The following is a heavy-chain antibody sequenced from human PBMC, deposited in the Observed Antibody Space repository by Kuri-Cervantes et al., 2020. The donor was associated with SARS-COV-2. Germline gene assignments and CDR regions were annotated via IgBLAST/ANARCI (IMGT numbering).Heavy chain of an antibody. CDR3: AKGDDTMFRGLGLLGKYYYYGMDV. Sequence: GGSLRLSCAASGFTFSSYWMSWVRQAPGKGLEWVSAISGSGGSTYYADSVKGRFTISRDNSKNTLYLQMNSLRAEDTAIYYCAKGDDTMFRGLGLLGKYYYYGMDVWGQGTTVTVSS. CDR2: ISGSGGST. CDR1: GFTFSSYW. V-gene: IGHV3-23*01. D-gene: IGHD3-10*01. J-gene: IGHJ6*02.